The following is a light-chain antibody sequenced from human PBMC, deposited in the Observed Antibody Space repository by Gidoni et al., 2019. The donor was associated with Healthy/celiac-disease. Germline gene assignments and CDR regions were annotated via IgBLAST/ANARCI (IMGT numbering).Light chain of an antibody. V-gene: IGLV3-21*04. CDR1: NIGSKS. Sequence: SYVLPQPPSVSVAPGKTARITCGGNNIGSKSVHWYQQTPGQAPVLVIYYDSDRPSGIPERFSGSNSGNTATLTISRVEAGDEADYYCQVWDSSSDHYVFGTGTKVTVL. CDR2: YDS. CDR3: QVWDSSSDHYV. J-gene: IGLJ1*01.